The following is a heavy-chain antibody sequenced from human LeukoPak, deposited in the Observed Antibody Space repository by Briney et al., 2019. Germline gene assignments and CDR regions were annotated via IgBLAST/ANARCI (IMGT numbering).Heavy chain of an antibody. Sequence: PGGSLRLSCAASGFTFSSYGMNWVRQAPGKGLEWVSSISSSSSYIYYADSVKGRFTISRDNAKNSLYLQMNSLRAEDTAVYYCARIIAARLGDAFDIWGQGTMVTVSS. CDR2: ISSSSSYI. J-gene: IGHJ3*02. CDR1: GFTFSSYG. V-gene: IGHV3-21*01. CDR3: ARIIAARLGDAFDI. D-gene: IGHD6-6*01.